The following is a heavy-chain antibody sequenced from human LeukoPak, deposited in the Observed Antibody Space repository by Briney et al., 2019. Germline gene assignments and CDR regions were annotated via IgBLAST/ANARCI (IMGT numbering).Heavy chain of an antibody. CDR3: ARGGGLDV. CDR2: INHNGNVD. D-gene: IGHD3-16*01. Sequence: GGSLRLSCAASGFTFSSYWMNWARQAPGKGLEWVASINHNGNVDYYVDSVKGRFTISRDNAKYSLYLQMSNLRAEDTAVYFCARGGGLDVWGQGATVTVSS. CDR1: GFTFSSYW. V-gene: IGHV3-7*03. J-gene: IGHJ6*02.